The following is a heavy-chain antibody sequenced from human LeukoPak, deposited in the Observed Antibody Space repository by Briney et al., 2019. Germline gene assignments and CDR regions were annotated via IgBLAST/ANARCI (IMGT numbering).Heavy chain of an antibody. J-gene: IGHJ4*02. CDR3: ARDSHSMVRGVTTFDY. D-gene: IGHD3-10*01. CDR1: GFMFDDYG. V-gene: IGHV3-20*04. CDR2: INWNGGRT. Sequence: GGSLRLSCAASGFMFDDYGMSWVRQAPGKGLEWVSGINWNGGRTGYADSVRGRFTISRDNAKNSLYLQMNSLRDEDTAVYYCARDSHSMVRGVTTFDYWGQGTLVTVSS.